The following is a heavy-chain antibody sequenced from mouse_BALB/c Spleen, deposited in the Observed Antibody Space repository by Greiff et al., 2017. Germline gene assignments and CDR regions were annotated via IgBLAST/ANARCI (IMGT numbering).Heavy chain of an antibody. V-gene: IGHV5-9-4*01. CDR3: ARRAGDWYFDV. CDR2: ISSGGSYT. D-gene: IGHD3-3*01. J-gene: IGHJ1*01. CDR1: GFTFSSYA. Sequence: EVQRVESGGGLVKPGGSLKLSCAASGFTFSSYAMSWVRQSPEKRLEWVAEISSGGSYTYYPDTVTGRFTISRDNAKNTLYLEMSSLRSEDTAMYYCARRAGDWYFDVWGAGTTVTVSS.